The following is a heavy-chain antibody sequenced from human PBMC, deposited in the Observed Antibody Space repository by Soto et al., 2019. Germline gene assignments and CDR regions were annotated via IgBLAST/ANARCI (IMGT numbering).Heavy chain of an antibody. CDR1: GDSFRDNNW. J-gene: IGHJ4*02. D-gene: IGHD2-15*01. CDR3: ARSPRPVDRKWYPDY. Sequence: QVQLQESGPGLVKPSGTLSLTCGVSGDSFRDNNWWPWVRQPPGKGLEWIGVILHTGSTDISPSLRSPVTTSGDTSKKELSLHLTSVTATDTAGYYCARSPRPVDRKWYPDYWGQGVRVSVSS. CDR2: ILHTGST. V-gene: IGHV4-4*02.